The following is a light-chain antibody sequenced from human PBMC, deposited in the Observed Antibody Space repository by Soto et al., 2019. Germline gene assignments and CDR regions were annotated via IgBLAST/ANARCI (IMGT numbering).Light chain of an antibody. CDR1: QSINSW. J-gene: IGKJ1*01. CDR2: DAS. CDR3: QQYNSYST. V-gene: IGKV1-5*01. Sequence: DIQMTQSPSTLSASVGDRVTITCRASQSINSWLAWYQQKPGKAPKLLIYDASSLTGGVPSRFSGSGSGSEFTLTISSLQPDDFATYYCQQYNSYSTFGQGTKVDIK.